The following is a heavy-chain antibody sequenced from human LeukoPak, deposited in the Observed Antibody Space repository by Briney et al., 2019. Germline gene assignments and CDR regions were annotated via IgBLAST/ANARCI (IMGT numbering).Heavy chain of an antibody. CDR2: ISYDGSLK. CDR3: ARYNGDYRAFDM. Sequence: PGGSLRLSCATSGFSFSLSNYGMHWVRQAPGKGLDWVAVISYDGSLKYYADSVKDRFTISRDTSEKTLFLQMSSPRAEDTAVYYCARYNGDYRAFDMWGQGTMVSVSS. D-gene: IGHD4-17*01. V-gene: IGHV3-33*01. CDR1: GFSFSLSNYG. J-gene: IGHJ3*02.